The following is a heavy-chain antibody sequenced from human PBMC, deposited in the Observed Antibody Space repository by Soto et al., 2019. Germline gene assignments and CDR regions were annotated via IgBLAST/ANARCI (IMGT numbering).Heavy chain of an antibody. V-gene: IGHV1-18*01. CDR3: ARRRLSCAPRDY. D-gene: IGHD2-15*01. Sequence: QVQLVQSGAEVKKPGASVKVSCKASGYTFSNYGISWVRQAPGQGLQWMGWISGYNGNTNYAEKLQGRVTMTTDTSTSTAYMELRSLKSDDTAVYYCARRRLSCAPRDYWGQGTLVTVSS. CDR1: GYTFSNYG. J-gene: IGHJ4*02. CDR2: ISGYNGNT.